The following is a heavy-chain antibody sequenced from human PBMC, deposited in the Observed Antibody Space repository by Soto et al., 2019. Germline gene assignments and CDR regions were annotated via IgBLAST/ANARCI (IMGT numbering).Heavy chain of an antibody. J-gene: IGHJ6*02. Sequence: SVKGSCKASGFTFTSSAVQWLRQARGQRLEWIGWIVVGSGNTNYAQKFQERVTITRDMSTSTAYMELSSLRSEDTAVYYCAAEPHDILTGTPYHYYGMDVWGQATTVTV. CDR1: GFTFTSSA. CDR2: IVVGSGNT. D-gene: IGHD3-9*01. CDR3: AAEPHDILTGTPYHYYGMDV. V-gene: IGHV1-58*01.